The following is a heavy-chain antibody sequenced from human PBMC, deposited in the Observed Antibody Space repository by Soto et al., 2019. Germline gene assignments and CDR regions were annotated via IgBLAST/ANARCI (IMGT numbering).Heavy chain of an antibody. CDR2: IIPIFGTA. V-gene: IGHV1-69*01. CDR1: GGTFSSYA. J-gene: IGHJ5*02. D-gene: IGHD2-21*02. Sequence: QVQLVQSGAEVKKPGSSVKVSCKASGGTFSSYAISWVRQAPGQGLEWMGEIIPIFGTANYAQKFQGRVTSTADESTSTAYMELSSLRSEDTDVYYCARDLVVTAGVWFDPWGQGTLVTVSS. CDR3: ARDLVVTAGVWFDP.